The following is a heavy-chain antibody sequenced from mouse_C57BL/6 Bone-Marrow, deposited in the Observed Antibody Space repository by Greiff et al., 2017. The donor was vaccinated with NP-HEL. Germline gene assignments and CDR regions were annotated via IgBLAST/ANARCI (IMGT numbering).Heavy chain of an antibody. CDR3: TTDYGSNY. CDR2: IDPENGDT. D-gene: IGHD1-1*01. Sequence: VQLQQPGAELVRPGASVKLSCTASGFNIKDDYMHWVKQRPEQGLEWIGWIDPENGDTEYASKFQGKATITADTSSNTAYLQLSSLTSEDTAVYYCTTDYGSNYWGQGTTLTVSS. CDR1: GFNIKDDY. V-gene: IGHV14-4*01. J-gene: IGHJ2*01.